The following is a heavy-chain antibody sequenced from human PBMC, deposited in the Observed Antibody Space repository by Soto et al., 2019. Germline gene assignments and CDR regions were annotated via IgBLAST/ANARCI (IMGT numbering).Heavy chain of an antibody. D-gene: IGHD2-8*02. V-gene: IGHV4-39*01. CDR1: GGSIDSTNYY. CDR3: ARNWNLALVPPAYFDS. CDR2: IYYTGTA. Sequence: QVRLQESGPRRVRPSQTLSLTCSVSGGSIDSTNYYWTWIRQLPGKGPEWIGNIYYTGTANYNPSLQSRVTISIDTSKNQFSLNLKSVTAADTAVYYCARNWNLALVPPAYFDSWGQGTLVTVSS. J-gene: IGHJ4*02.